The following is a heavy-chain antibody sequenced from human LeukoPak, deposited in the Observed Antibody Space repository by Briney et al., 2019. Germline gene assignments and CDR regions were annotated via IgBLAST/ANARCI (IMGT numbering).Heavy chain of an antibody. CDR1: GLNLSSYS. CDR2: ISSSSSYI. Sequence: PGGVLRLSWAASGLNLSSYSMKWVRQAPGKGLGWGASISSSSSYIYYADSVKGRFTISRDNAKNSLYLQMNSLRAEDTAVYYCASYDSSGYYYEAFDIWGQGTMVTVSS. D-gene: IGHD3-22*01. V-gene: IGHV3-21*01. J-gene: IGHJ3*02. CDR3: ASYDSSGYYYEAFDI.